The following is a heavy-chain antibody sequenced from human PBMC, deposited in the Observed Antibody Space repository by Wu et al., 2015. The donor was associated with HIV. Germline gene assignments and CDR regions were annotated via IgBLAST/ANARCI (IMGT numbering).Heavy chain of an antibody. J-gene: IGHJ4*02. CDR3: ARDRVFGAQSDGFDY. V-gene: IGHV1-46*01. CDR1: GYTFTSYY. D-gene: IGHD1-26*01. CDR2: INPSGGST. Sequence: QVQLVQSGAEVKKPGASVKVSCKASGYTFTSYYMHWVRQAPGQGLEWMGIINPSGGSTNYAQKFQGRVTITADESTSTAYMELSSLRSEDTAVYYCARDRVFGAQSDGFDYWGQGTLVTVSS.